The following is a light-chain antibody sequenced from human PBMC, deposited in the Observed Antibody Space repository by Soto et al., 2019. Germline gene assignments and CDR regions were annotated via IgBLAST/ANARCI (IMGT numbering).Light chain of an antibody. Sequence: EIVMTQSPATLSVSPGERATLSCRASQSVSSNLAWYQQKPGQAPRLLIYGASTRATGIPARFSGSGSGTEFTLNISSLQSEDFAVYYCQQYNNWPRWTVGQGTKVEIK. V-gene: IGKV3-15*01. CDR2: GAS. CDR3: QQYNNWPRWT. CDR1: QSVSSN. J-gene: IGKJ1*01.